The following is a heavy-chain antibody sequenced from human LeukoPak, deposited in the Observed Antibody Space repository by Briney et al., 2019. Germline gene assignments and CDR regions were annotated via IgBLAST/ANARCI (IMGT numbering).Heavy chain of an antibody. J-gene: IGHJ4*02. D-gene: IGHD3-3*01. Sequence: GASVKASCKASGYTFTGYYMHWVRQAPGQGLEWMGWINPNSGGTNYAQKFQGWVTMTRDTSISTAYMELSRLRSDDTAVYYCARDRPSRITIFGVVTPGVFDYWGQGTLVTVSS. V-gene: IGHV1-2*04. CDR1: GYTFTGYY. CDR3: ARDRPSRITIFGVVTPGVFDY. CDR2: INPNSGGT.